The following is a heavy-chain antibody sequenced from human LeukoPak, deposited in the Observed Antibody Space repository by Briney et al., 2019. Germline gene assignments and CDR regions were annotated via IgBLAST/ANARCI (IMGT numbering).Heavy chain of an antibody. J-gene: IGHJ4*02. D-gene: IGHD4-17*01. V-gene: IGHV3-30*18. CDR3: AKKFPGAVTNGPDY. CDR1: GFTFSSYI. CDR2: ISYEGSNI. Sequence: GGSLSLSCAASGFTFSSYIMNWVRQARGQQLEGVAGISYEGSNIYYADSVQGRFTISRDNSKTTLYLQMNKLSPEDTAVYYCAKKFPGAVTNGPDYWGQGTLVTVSS.